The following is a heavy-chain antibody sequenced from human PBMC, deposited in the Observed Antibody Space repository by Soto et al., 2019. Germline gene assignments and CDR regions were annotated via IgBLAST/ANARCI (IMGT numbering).Heavy chain of an antibody. CDR3: ARHVPAAGYYYGMDV. V-gene: IGHV1-69*12. Sequence: QVQLVQSGAEVKKPGSSVKVSCKASGGTFSSYAISWVRQAPGQGLEWMGGIIPIFGTANYAQKFQGRVTITADESTSTASIERSSLRSEDTAVYYCARHVPAAGYYYGMDVWGQGTTVTVSS. CDR2: IIPIFGTA. J-gene: IGHJ6*02. CDR1: GGTFSSYA. D-gene: IGHD2-2*01.